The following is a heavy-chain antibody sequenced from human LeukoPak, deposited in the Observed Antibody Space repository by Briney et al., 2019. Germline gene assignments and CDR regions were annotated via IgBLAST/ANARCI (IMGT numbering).Heavy chain of an antibody. CDR3: ARDYTGGWNDY. J-gene: IGHJ4*02. CDR2: IREDGSEK. CDR1: GFTLSRYW. V-gene: IGHV3-7*01. D-gene: IGHD7-27*01. Sequence: PGGSLRLSCAAAGFTLSRYWMSWVRQAKGKGLECVAKIREDGSEKHYVDSVKGRFIISRDNAKNSLYLQMNSLRAEGTAVYYCARDYTGGWNDYWGQGTLVTVSS.